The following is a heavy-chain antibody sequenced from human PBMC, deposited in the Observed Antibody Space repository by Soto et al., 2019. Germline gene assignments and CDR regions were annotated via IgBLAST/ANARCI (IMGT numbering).Heavy chain of an antibody. CDR1: GFSLSTSGVG. V-gene: IGHV2-5*02. CDR3: AHRLNWGLGLDY. J-gene: IGHJ4*02. CDR2: IYWDDDK. Sequence: QITLKESGPTLVKPTQTLTLTCTFSGFSLSTSGVGVGWIRQPPGKALEWLALIYWDDDKRYSPSLKSRLTTPKDTSKNQVVLTMTNMDPVDTATYYFAHRLNWGLGLDYWGQGTLVTVSS. D-gene: IGHD7-27*01.